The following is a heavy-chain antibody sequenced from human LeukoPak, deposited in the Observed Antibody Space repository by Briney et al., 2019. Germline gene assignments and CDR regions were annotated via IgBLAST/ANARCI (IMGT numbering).Heavy chain of an antibody. J-gene: IGHJ3*02. CDR2: TYYRSKWYN. Sequence: ASQTLSLTCAISGDSVSSNSAAWNWIRQSPSRGLEWLGRTYYRSKWYNDYAVSVKSRITINPDTSKNQFSLQLNSVTPEDTAVYYCARDAEMSYYYDSSGYRRWDAFDIWGQGTMVTVSS. CDR1: GDSVSSNSAA. CDR3: ARDAEMSYYYDSSGYRRWDAFDI. V-gene: IGHV6-1*01. D-gene: IGHD3-22*01.